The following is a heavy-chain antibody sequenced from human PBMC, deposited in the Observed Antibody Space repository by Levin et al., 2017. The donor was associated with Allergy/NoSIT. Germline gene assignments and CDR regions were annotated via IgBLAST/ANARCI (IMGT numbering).Heavy chain of an antibody. D-gene: IGHD4/OR15-4a*01. CDR2: IRWNGGSI. CDR3: AKDSEVVPTSSVA. V-gene: IGHV3-9*01. J-gene: IGHJ5*02. CDR1: GFSFDDFA. Sequence: PGGSLRLSCAASGFSFDDFAMHWVRQAPGRGLEWVSGIRWNGGSISYADSVKGRFIISRANAQNSLYLQMNSLRPDATAFYSCAKDSEVVPTSSVAWGQGTLVAVS.